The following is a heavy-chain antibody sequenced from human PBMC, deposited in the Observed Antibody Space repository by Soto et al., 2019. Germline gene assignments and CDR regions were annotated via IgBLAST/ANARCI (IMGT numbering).Heavy chain of an antibody. CDR2: ISPYNGNT. Sequence: ASVKVSCKASGYTFSSIGITWVRQAPGQGLEWMGWISPYNGNTYYAQRLQGRVTMTTDTSTNTAYMDLRSLRSDDTAVYYCVRDLDGSGSYYTGYWGQGTMVTVSS. CDR3: VRDLDGSGSYYTGY. V-gene: IGHV1-18*01. CDR1: GYTFSSIG. J-gene: IGHJ4*02. D-gene: IGHD3-10*01.